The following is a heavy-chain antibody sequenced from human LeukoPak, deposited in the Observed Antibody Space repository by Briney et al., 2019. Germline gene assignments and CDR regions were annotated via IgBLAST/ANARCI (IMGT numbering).Heavy chain of an antibody. CDR1: GVSISSYY. D-gene: IGHD6-19*01. CDR2: IYYSGGT. V-gene: IGHV4-59*01. J-gene: IGHJ4*02. CDR3: ARANGGWLGWDFDY. Sequence: SETLSLTCTVSGVSISSYYWSWIRQPPGKGLEWIGYIYYSGGTNYNPSLKSRVTISVDTSKNQFSLKLSSVTAADTAVYYCARANGGWLGWDFDYWGQGTLVTVSS.